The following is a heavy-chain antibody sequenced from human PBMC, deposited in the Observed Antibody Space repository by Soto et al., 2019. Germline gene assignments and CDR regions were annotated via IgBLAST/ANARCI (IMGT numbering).Heavy chain of an antibody. D-gene: IGHD1-26*01. CDR1: GGSISSGGYY. J-gene: IGHJ1*01. V-gene: IGHV4-31*03. CDR3: ARVQWELLGEYFQH. Sequence: SETLSLTCTVSGGSISSGGYYWSWIRQHPGKGLEWIGYIYYSGSTYYNPSLKSRVTISVDTSKNQFSLKLSSVTAADTAVYYCARVQWELLGEYFQHWGHGTRVTVSS. CDR2: IYYSGST.